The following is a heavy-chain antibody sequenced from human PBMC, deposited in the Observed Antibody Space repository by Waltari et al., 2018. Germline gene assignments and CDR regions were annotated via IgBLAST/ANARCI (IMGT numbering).Heavy chain of an antibody. Sequence: EVQLLESGGGLVQPGGSLRLSCAASAFTFSSYAMRWVRQAPGKGLEGVATVGRGDSTCYADSGRGQFTISKDSPQNTLYLQMSSLRAEDTAVYYCARGSVYFFDYWGQGTLVTVSS. V-gene: IGHV3-23*01. J-gene: IGHJ4*02. D-gene: IGHD2-8*01. CDR3: ARGSVYFFDY. CDR1: AFTFSSYA. CDR2: VGRGDST.